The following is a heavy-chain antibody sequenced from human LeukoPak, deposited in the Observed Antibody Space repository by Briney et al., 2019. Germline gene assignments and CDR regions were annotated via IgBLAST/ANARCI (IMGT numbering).Heavy chain of an antibody. CDR3: ARGSWSAAGTSIDY. Sequence: PGGSLRLSCAASGFTCRTYWMNWVRQAPGKGLVGVSRIESDGSSTSYADSVKGRFTISRDNAANTLYLQMNSLRAEDTAVYYCARGSWSAAGTSIDYWGQGTLVTVSS. CDR1: GFTCRTYW. V-gene: IGHV3-74*01. CDR2: IESDGSST. J-gene: IGHJ4*02. D-gene: IGHD6-13*01.